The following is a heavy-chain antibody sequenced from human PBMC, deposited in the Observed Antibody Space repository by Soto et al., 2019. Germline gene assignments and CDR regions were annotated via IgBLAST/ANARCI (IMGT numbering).Heavy chain of an antibody. Sequence: QVQLVQSGAEVKKPGSSVKVSCKASGGTFSSYAISWVRQAPGQGLEWMGGIIPIFGTADYAQKFQGRVAIIADASTSTAYMELSSLRSEATAVYYFTSAMGPSYKYGINVWGQVTTVTVSS. CDR3: TSAMGPSYKYGINV. CDR2: IIPIFGTA. D-gene: IGHD3-16*01. V-gene: IGHV1-69*12. CDR1: GGTFSSYA. J-gene: IGHJ6*01.